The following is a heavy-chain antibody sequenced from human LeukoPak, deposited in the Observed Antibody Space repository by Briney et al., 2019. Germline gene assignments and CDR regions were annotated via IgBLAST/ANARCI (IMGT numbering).Heavy chain of an antibody. CDR3: AKSPLVLRFLEWFDY. Sequence: GGSLRLSCAASGFTFSSYAMSWVRQAPGKGLEWVSAISGSGGSTYYADSVKGQFTISRDNSKNTLYLQMNGLRAEDTAVYYCAKSPLVLRFLEWFDYWGQGTLVTVSS. J-gene: IGHJ4*02. CDR2: ISGSGGST. CDR1: GFTFSSYA. V-gene: IGHV3-23*01. D-gene: IGHD3-3*01.